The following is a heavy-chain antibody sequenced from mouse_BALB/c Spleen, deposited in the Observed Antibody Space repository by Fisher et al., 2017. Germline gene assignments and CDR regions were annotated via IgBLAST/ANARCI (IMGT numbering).Heavy chain of an antibody. J-gene: IGHJ1*01. D-gene: IGHD1-1*01. CDR3: ARDYGSSYWYFDV. Sequence: KFKGKATLTVDKSSSTAYMELSSLTSEDSAVYYCARDYGSSYWYFDVWGAGTTVTVS. V-gene: IGHV1-26*01.